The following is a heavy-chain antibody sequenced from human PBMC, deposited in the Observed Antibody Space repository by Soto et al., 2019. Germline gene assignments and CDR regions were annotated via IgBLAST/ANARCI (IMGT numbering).Heavy chain of an antibody. Sequence: QVHLVQSGAEAKKPGASVKVSCKGSGYTFTTYGITWVRQAPGQGLEWMGWISAHNGNTNCEQKLQGRVTVTRDTATSTTYMELRSRRSDGTGVYYCARGRYGDYWGQGALVTVSS. CDR2: ISAHNGNT. D-gene: IGHD1-26*01. CDR1: GYTFTTYG. J-gene: IGHJ4*02. CDR3: ARGRYGDY. V-gene: IGHV1-18*01.